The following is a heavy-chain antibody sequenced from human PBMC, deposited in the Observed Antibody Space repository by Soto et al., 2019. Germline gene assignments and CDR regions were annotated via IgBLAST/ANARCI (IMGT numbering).Heavy chain of an antibody. CDR1: GYTFTGYA. CDR2: INAGNGNT. J-gene: IGHJ4*02. CDR3: ARAVAVPADFDY. D-gene: IGHD6-19*01. Sequence: QVQLVQSGAEEKKPGASVKVSCKASGYTFTGYAMPWVRQAPGQRLEWMGWINAGNGNTKYSQKFQGRVTITRDTSAGAAYMELSSLSSEDTAVYYCARAVAVPADFDYWGQGTLVTVSS. V-gene: IGHV1-3*05.